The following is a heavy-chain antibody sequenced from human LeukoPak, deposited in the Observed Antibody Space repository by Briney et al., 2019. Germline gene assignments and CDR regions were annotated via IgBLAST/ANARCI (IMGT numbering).Heavy chain of an antibody. CDR1: GFDFSSYW. J-gene: IGHJ3*01. V-gene: IGHV3-74*03. CDR3: ARRSAAKGAFDV. Sequence: GGSLRLSCAASGFDFSSYWMHWVRQAPGKGLVWVSRIYSDGSITTDADSVKGRFTISRDNAKNTLYLQMNSLRAEDTAVYYCARRSAAKGAFDVWGQGTTVTVS. CDR2: IYSDGSIT. D-gene: IGHD2-2*01.